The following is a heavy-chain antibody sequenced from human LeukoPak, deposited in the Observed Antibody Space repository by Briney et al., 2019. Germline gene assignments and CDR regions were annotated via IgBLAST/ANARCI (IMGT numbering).Heavy chain of an antibody. CDR2: ISKDGNSQ. Sequence: PGGSLRLSCATSGFTFSSYALDWVRQAPGKGLEWVAVISKDGNSQNYADSVKGRFTISRDNSKNTLYLQMNSLRPEDTAVYYCAGESFDIWGQGTTVTVSS. CDR1: GFTFSSYA. J-gene: IGHJ3*02. CDR3: AGESFDI. V-gene: IGHV3-30*04.